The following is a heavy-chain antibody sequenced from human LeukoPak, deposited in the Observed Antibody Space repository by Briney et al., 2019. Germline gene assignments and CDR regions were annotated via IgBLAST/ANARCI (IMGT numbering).Heavy chain of an antibody. CDR3: ARDRLTVTTWEFFLDY. D-gene: IGHD4-17*01. Sequence: GGSLRLSCAASGFTFSSCALYWVRQAPGKGLEWVAVISDDGSNKYYADSVKGRFTISRDNSKNTLYLQMNNLRAEDTAVYYCARDRLTVTTWEFFLDYWGQGTLVTVSS. CDR2: ISDDGSNK. J-gene: IGHJ4*02. V-gene: IGHV3-30-3*01. CDR1: GFTFSSCA.